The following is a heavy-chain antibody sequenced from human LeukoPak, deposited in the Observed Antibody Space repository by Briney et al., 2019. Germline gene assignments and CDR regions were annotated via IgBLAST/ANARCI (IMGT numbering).Heavy chain of an antibody. CDR1: GFTFNSYS. D-gene: IGHD6-13*01. Sequence: PGGSLRLSCAASGFTFNSYSMNWVRQAPGKGLEWVSSISGSNSYIYYADSMKGRFTISRDNAKNSLYLQMNSLRAEDTAVYYCARDATTEPGTVYMDVWGKGTTVTISS. V-gene: IGHV3-21*01. CDR3: ARDATTEPGTVYMDV. J-gene: IGHJ6*03. CDR2: ISGSNSYI.